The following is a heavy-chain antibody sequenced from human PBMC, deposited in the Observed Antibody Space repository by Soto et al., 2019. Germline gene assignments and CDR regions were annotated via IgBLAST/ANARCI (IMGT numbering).Heavy chain of an antibody. V-gene: IGHV1-69*01. CDR3: ARLGTNYYYYGMDV. J-gene: IGHJ6*02. CDR1: GGTFSSYA. CDR2: IIPIFGTA. Sequence: QVQLVQSGAEVKKPGSSVKVSCKASGGTFSSYAISWVRQAPGQGLEWMGGIIPIFGTANYAQKFQGRVTITADESTSTAYMRLSSLRSEDTAVYYCARLGTNYYYYGMDVWGQGTTVTVSS. D-gene: IGHD2-8*01.